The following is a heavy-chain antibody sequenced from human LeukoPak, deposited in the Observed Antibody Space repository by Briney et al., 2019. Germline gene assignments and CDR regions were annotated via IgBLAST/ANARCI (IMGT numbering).Heavy chain of an antibody. CDR1: GFTFSSYW. J-gene: IGHJ5*02. CDR2: IKQDGSEK. CDR3: ARDVDSSGRNLFWFDP. V-gene: IGHV3-7*01. D-gene: IGHD6-19*01. Sequence: GGSLRLSCAASGFTFSSYWMSWVRQAPGKGLGWVANIKQDGSEKYYVDSVKGRFTISRDNAKNSLYLQMNSLRAEDTAVYYCARDVDSSGRNLFWFDPWGQGTLVTVSS.